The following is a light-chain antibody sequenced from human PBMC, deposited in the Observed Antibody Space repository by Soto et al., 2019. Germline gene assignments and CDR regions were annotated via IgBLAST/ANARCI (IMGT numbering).Light chain of an antibody. V-gene: IGKV3-15*01. CDR2: RAS. CDR1: QTIYSN. Sequence: IQRTQSPATLSVSPGERATLSCRASQTIYSNVACCHPRPGQAPRLPKIRASARGTGNPGKFSGSGAGTGFTLTIGSLQSEDSAVYYCQQYGSSGATFGQGTRLEI. CDR3: QQYGSSGAT. J-gene: IGKJ5*01.